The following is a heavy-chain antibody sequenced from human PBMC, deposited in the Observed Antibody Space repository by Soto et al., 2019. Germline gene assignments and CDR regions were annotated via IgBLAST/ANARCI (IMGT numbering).Heavy chain of an antibody. CDR3: ARDGIAAADYYYYGMDV. J-gene: IGHJ6*02. Sequence: SETLSLTCTVSGGSISSYYWSWIRQPPGKGLEWIGYIYYSGSTSYNPSLKSRVTISVDTSKNQFSLKLSSVTAADTAVYYCARDGIAAADYYYYGMDVWGQGTTVTVSS. V-gene: IGHV4-59*12. D-gene: IGHD6-13*01. CDR2: IYYSGST. CDR1: GGSISSYY.